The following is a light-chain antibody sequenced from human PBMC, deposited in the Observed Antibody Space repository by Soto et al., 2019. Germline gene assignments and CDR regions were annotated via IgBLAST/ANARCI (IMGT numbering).Light chain of an antibody. Sequence: EIVLTQSPATLSLSPGESATISCRASQSVSNSLAWYQQKTGQAPRILISDESTRATGVPARFSGSGSGTDLTLTISRLEPEDFGVYYCQQRSNWPRTFGQGTKVDIK. CDR2: DES. J-gene: IGKJ1*01. CDR3: QQRSNWPRT. CDR1: QSVSNS. V-gene: IGKV3-11*01.